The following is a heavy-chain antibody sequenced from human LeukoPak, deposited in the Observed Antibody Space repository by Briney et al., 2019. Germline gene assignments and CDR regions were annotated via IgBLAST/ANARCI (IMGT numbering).Heavy chain of an antibody. Sequence: SVKVSCKASGGTFSTHAISWVRQAPGQGLEWMGGLIPIFALANYAQKFQGRLTITADESTNTAYLELSSLGFEDTAVYYCARAECSTTNCHTRIRNYYMDVWGTGTPVTVSS. CDR1: GGTFSTHA. CDR3: ARAECSTTNCHTRIRNYYMDV. J-gene: IGHJ6*03. D-gene: IGHD2-2*01. V-gene: IGHV1-69*13. CDR2: LIPIFALA.